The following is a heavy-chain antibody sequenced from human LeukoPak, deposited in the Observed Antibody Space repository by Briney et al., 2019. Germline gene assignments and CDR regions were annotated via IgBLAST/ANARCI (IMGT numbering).Heavy chain of an antibody. D-gene: IGHD6-13*01. CDR1: GFTFSSYW. V-gene: IGHV3-7*01. CDR3: ARDPIAAAVDV. Sequence: GGSLGLSCAASGFTFSSYWMSWVRQAPGKGLEWVANIKQDGSEKYYVDSVKGRFTISRDNAKNSLYLQMNSLRAEDTAVYYCARDPIAAAVDVWGQGTTVTVSS. J-gene: IGHJ6*02. CDR2: IKQDGSEK.